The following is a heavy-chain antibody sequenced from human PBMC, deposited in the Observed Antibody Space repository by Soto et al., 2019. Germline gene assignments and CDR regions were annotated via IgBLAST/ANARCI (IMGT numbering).Heavy chain of an antibody. CDR3: ARQFDSDTTGYYYAY. J-gene: IGHJ4*02. D-gene: IGHD3-22*01. Sequence: ASVKVCGEASGGTFRRNAISWVRQAPGQGLEWMGGIMPIFGSANYAQKFQGRVTIPADENTRTVYMELSRLRSEDTAVYYCARQFDSDTTGYYYAYWGQGTLVTVSS. CDR1: GGTFRRNA. CDR2: IMPIFGSA. V-gene: IGHV1-69*13.